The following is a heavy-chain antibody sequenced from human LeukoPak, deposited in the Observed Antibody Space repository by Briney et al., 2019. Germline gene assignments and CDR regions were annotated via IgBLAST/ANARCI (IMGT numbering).Heavy chain of an antibody. CDR2: INHSGST. V-gene: IGHV4-34*01. J-gene: IGHJ4*02. CDR3: VTYYFDSSGPKKTY. Sequence: PSETLSLTCAVYGGSFSGYYWSWIRQPPGKGPEWIGEINHSGSTNYNPSLKSRVTISVDTSKKQFSLKLSSVTAADTAVYYCVTYYFDSSGPKKTYWGQGTLVTVSS. CDR1: GGSFSGYY. D-gene: IGHD3-22*01.